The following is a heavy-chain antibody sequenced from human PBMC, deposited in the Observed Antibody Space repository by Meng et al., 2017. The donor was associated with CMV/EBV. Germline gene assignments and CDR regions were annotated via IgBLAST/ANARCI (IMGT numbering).Heavy chain of an antibody. CDR1: GYTLTSYY. J-gene: IGHJ4*02. CDR2: INPSGGST. Sequence: QVRLVPSEAEVKKPGASVKVSCKTSGYTLTSYYMHWVRQALGQGLEWMGIINPSGGSTSYAQKFQGRVTRIRDTSTSTAYMELSSLRSEDTAVYYCARGSIAARLGLGDWGQGTLVTVSS. D-gene: IGHD6-6*01. V-gene: IGHV1-46*01. CDR3: ARGSIAARLGLGD.